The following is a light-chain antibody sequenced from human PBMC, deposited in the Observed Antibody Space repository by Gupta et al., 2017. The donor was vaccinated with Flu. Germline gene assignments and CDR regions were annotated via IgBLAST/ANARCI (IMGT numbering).Light chain of an antibody. Sequence: QSVLTQPPSASGTPGQRVTISCSGSSSNIGSNYVSWYQQLPGTAPKLLIYRNNQRPSGGPDRFSGSKSGTSASLAISGLLSEDEADYYCAAWYDSLSGYVFGTGTKFTVL. V-gene: IGLV1-47*01. CDR1: SSNIGSNY. CDR2: RNN. CDR3: AAWYDSLSGYV. J-gene: IGLJ1*01.